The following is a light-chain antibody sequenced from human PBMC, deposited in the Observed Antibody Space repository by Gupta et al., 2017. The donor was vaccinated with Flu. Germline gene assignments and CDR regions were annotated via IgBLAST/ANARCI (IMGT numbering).Light chain of an antibody. CDR3: HQYNNWPPLT. Sequence: ATLSVSLGESATLSCRTSQSVRNKVAWLQQKPGQAPRLLIYDASTRDAGIPARFSGGGYGTEFTLTISSRQSEDCAVYYCHQYNNWPPLTFGEGTKVEIK. V-gene: IGKV3D-15*01. CDR2: DAS. J-gene: IGKJ4*01. CDR1: QSVRNK.